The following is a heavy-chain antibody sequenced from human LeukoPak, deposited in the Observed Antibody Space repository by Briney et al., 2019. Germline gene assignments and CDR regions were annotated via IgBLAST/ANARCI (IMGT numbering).Heavy chain of an antibody. D-gene: IGHD6-13*01. Sequence: ASVKASCKASGGTFSSYAISWVRQAPGQGLEWMGGIIPIFGTANYAQKFQGRVTITADESTSTAYMELSSLRSEDTAVYYCARGERYSSSWFPYYYYGMDVWGQGTTVTVSS. CDR1: GGTFSSYA. V-gene: IGHV1-69*13. CDR3: ARGERYSSSWFPYYYYGMDV. J-gene: IGHJ6*02. CDR2: IIPIFGTA.